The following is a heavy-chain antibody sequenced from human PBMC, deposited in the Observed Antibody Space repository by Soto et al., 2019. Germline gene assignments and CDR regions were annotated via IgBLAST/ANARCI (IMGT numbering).Heavy chain of an antibody. CDR3: ARRRRDGYRPHYFAY. D-gene: IGHD5-12*01. CDR2: INHSGST. J-gene: IGHJ4*02. Sequence: PSETLSLTCAVYGGSFSGYYWSWIRQPPGKGLEWIGEINHSGSTNYNPSLKSRVTISVDTSKNQFSLKLSSVTAADTAVYYCARRRRDGYRPHYFAYWGQGTLVTVSS. V-gene: IGHV4-34*01. CDR1: GGSFSGYY.